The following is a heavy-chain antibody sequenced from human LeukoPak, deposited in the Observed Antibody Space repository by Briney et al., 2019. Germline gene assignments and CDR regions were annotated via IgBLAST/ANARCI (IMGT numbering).Heavy chain of an antibody. CDR2: IYPGDSDT. CDR3: ARRDTGYYYFDS. CDR1: GYNFAEYW. D-gene: IGHD5-12*01. Sequence: GESLRISGKGSGYNFAEYWIAWVRQMPGKGLEWMGIIYPGDSDTRYNPSVQGQVTISADKSISTAYLQWNSLKASDSAMYYCARRDTGYYYFDSWGQGVLVSVSS. V-gene: IGHV5-51*01. J-gene: IGHJ4*02.